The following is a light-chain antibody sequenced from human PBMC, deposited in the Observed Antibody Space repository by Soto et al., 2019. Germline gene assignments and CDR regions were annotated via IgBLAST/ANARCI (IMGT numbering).Light chain of an antibody. CDR2: WAS. CDR3: KQYYSTPPT. Sequence: DIVMTQSPDSLAVSLGERATINCKSSQSVLYSSNNKNYLAWYQQKPGQPPKLLIYWASTRESGVPDRFSGSGSGTDFTLTISSLQDEDVAVYYCKQYYSTPPTFSQGTKVEIK. CDR1: QSVLYSSNNKNY. J-gene: IGKJ1*01. V-gene: IGKV4-1*01.